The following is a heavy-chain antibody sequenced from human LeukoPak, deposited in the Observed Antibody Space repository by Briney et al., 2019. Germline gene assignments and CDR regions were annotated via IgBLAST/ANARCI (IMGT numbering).Heavy chain of an antibody. CDR1: GFTFSSCG. CDR3: AKAGGYSSGWYHFDD. CDR2: VSYDGSNK. D-gene: IGHD6-19*01. Sequence: GGSLGLSCAASGFTFSSCGMHWVRQAPGKGLEWVAVVSYDGSNKYYADSVKGRFTISRDNPKNTLYLEMSSLRAEDTAVYHCAKAGGYSSGWYHFDDWGQGTLVTVSS. V-gene: IGHV3-30*18. J-gene: IGHJ4*02.